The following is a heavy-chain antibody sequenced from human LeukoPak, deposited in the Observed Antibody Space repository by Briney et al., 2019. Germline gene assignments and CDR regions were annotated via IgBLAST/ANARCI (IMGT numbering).Heavy chain of an antibody. V-gene: IGHV3-48*03. CDR1: GFTFSSYE. CDR3: AKDYYDFWSGGFDP. D-gene: IGHD3-3*01. Sequence: GGSLRLSCAASGFTFSSYEMNWVRQAPGKGLEWVSYISSSGSTIYYADSVKGRFTISRDNAKNSLYLQMNSLRAEDTAVYYCAKDYYDFWSGGFDPWGQGTLVTVSS. J-gene: IGHJ5*02. CDR2: ISSSGSTI.